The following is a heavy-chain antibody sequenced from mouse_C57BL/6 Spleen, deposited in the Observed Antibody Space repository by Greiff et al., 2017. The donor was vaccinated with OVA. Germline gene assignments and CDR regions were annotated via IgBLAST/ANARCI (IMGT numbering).Heavy chain of an antibody. CDR2: ILPGSGST. CDR1: GYTFTGYW. D-gene: IGHD2-4*01. CDR3: ARRKNYDYDGYYFDY. V-gene: IGHV1-9*01. Sequence: VQLQQSGAELMKPGASVKLSCKATGYTFTGYWIEWVKQRPGHGLEWIGEILPGSGSTNYNEKFKGKATFTADTSSNTAYMQLSSLTNEDSAIYYCARRKNYDYDGYYFDYWGQGTTLTVSS. J-gene: IGHJ2*01.